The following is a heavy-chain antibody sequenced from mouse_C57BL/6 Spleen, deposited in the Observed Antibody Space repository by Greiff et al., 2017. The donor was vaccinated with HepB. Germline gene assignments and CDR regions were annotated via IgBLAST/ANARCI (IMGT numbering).Heavy chain of an antibody. CDR3: ARKGGTESYFDV. J-gene: IGHJ1*03. CDR2: INPSTGGT. CDR1: GYSFTGYY. Sequence: EVQLQQSGPELVKPGASVKISCKASGYSFTGYYMNWVKQSPEKSLEWIGEINPSTGGTTYNQKFKAKATVTVDKSSSTAYMQLKSLTSEDSAVYCGARKGGTESYFDVWGTGTTVTVSS. V-gene: IGHV1-42*01. D-gene: IGHD3-3*01.